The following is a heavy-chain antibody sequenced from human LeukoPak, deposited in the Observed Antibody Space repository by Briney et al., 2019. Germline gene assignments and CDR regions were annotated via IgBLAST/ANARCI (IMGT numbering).Heavy chain of an antibody. Sequence: SETLSLTCTVSGGSISSSSYYWGWIRQPPGKGLEWIGSIYYSGSTYYNPSLKSRVTISVDTSKNQFSLKLSSVTAADTAVYYCAREGTTATRTLYYYYYMDVWGKGTTVTVSS. V-gene: IGHV4-39*07. CDR3: AREGTTATRTLYYYYYMDV. D-gene: IGHD1-7*01. J-gene: IGHJ6*03. CDR2: IYYSGST. CDR1: GGSISSSSYY.